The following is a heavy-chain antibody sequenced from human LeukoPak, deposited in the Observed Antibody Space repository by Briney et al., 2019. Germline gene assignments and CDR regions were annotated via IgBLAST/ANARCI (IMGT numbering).Heavy chain of an antibody. D-gene: IGHD2-21*02. CDR2: ISPYNGNT. CDR3: ARDLYAGVLTY. CDR1: GYTFSSYV. Sequence: GASVKVSRKASGYTFSSYVINWVRQAPGQGLEWMGRISPYNGNTNYAQKLQGRVTMTTDTSTSTAYMEPRSLRSDDTAVYYCARDLYAGVLTYWGQGTLVTVSS. J-gene: IGHJ4*02. V-gene: IGHV1-18*01.